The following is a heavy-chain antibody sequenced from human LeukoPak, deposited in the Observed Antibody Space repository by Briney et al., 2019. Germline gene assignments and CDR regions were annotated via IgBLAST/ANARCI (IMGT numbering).Heavy chain of an antibody. Sequence: PGGSLKLSCAASGFTFSSYGMHWVRQAPGKGLEWVAGIWYDGSNKYYADSVKGRFTISRDNSKNTLYLQMNSLRAEDTAVYYCAREGVTKVFDYWGQGTLVTVSS. CDR1: GFTFSSYG. CDR3: AREGVTKVFDY. D-gene: IGHD4-23*01. J-gene: IGHJ4*02. V-gene: IGHV3-33*01. CDR2: IWYDGSNK.